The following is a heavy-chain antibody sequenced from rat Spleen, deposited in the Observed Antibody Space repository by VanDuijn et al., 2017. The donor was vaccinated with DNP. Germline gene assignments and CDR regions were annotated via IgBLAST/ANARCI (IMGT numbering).Heavy chain of an antibody. V-gene: IGHV5-29*01. Sequence: EVQLVESGGGLVQPGRSLKLSCEASGFTFSNYGMAWVRQAPTKGLEWVATISYDDSTTYYRDSVKGRFTISRDNAKSTLYLQMDSLRSEDTATYYCATAHVDYWGQGVMVTVSS. CDR1: GFTFSNYG. J-gene: IGHJ2*01. D-gene: IGHD3-1*01. CDR3: ATAHVDY. CDR2: ISYDDSTT.